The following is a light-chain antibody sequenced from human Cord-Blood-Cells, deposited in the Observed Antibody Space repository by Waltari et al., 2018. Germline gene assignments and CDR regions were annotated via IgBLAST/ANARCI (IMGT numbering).Light chain of an antibody. V-gene: IGKV3-11*01. CDR1: QSVSSY. CDR3: QQRSNWIFT. Sequence: EIVLTQSPATLSLXPGXRAXLSCRASQSVSSYLAWYQQKPGQAPRLLIYDASNRATGIPARFSGSGSGTDFTLTISSLEPEDFAVYYCQQRSNWIFTFGPGTKVDIK. CDR2: DAS. J-gene: IGKJ3*01.